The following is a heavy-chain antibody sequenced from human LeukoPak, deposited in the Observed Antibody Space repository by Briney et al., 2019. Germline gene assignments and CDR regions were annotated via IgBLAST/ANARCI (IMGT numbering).Heavy chain of an antibody. CDR3: AKGSIAAAGCVDY. Sequence: GSLRLSCAASGFAFSSYGMHWVRQAPGKGLEWVTFIRYDGSNKYYADSVKGRFTISRDNSKNTLYLQMNSLRAEDTAVYYCAKGSIAAAGCVDYWGQGTLVTVSS. CDR2: IRYDGSNK. J-gene: IGHJ4*02. V-gene: IGHV3-30*02. CDR1: GFAFSSYG. D-gene: IGHD6-13*01.